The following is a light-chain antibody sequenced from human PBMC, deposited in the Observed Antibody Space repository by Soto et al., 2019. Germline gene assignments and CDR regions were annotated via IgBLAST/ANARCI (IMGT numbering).Light chain of an antibody. CDR1: SSNIGNNN. J-gene: IGLJ2*01. Sequence: QSVLTQPPSVSAAPGQKVTISCSGSSSNIGNNNVSWYQLVPGTAPKLLIYDNNKRPPGIPDRSSGSKSGTSATLGITGLQTGDEADYYCGTWDGSLTAGVFGGGTQLTVL. CDR2: DNN. CDR3: GTWDGSLTAGV. V-gene: IGLV1-51*01.